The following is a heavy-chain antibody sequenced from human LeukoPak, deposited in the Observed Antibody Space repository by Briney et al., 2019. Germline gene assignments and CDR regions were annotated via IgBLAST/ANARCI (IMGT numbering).Heavy chain of an antibody. D-gene: IGHD3-10*01. Sequence: PSETLSFTCAVYGGSFGGYYWSWIRQPPGKGLEWIGEINHSGSTNYNPSLKSRVTISVETSKNQFSLKLSSVTAADTAVYYCARGAQLSFGELYQSYYFDYWGQGTLVTVSS. CDR1: GGSFGGYY. CDR3: ARGAQLSFGELYQSYYFDY. V-gene: IGHV4-34*01. CDR2: INHSGST. J-gene: IGHJ4*02.